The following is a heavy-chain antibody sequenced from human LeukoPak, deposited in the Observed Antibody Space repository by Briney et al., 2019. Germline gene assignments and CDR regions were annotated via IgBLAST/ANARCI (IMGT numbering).Heavy chain of an antibody. CDR3: ATDPYGSGSFSAFDI. CDR2: INPNSGGT. J-gene: IGHJ3*02. D-gene: IGHD3-10*01. Sequence: ASVKVSCKASGYTFTGYYMHWVRQAPGQGLEWMGWINPNSGGTNYAQKFQGRVTMTRDTSISTAYMELSRLRSDDTAVYYCATDPYGSGSFSAFDIWGQGTMVTVSS. CDR1: GYTFTGYY. V-gene: IGHV1-2*02.